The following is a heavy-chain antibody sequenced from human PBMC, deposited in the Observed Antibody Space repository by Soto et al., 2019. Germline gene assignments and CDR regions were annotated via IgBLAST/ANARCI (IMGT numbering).Heavy chain of an antibody. Sequence: GGSLRLSCAASGFTFSSYSMNWVRQAPGKGLEWVSSISSSSSYIYYAGSVKGRFTISRDNAKNSLYLQMNSLRAEDTAVYYCARVPAMGIAAAGAPNWFDPWGQGTLVTVSS. CDR3: ARVPAMGIAAAGAPNWFDP. CDR1: GFTFSSYS. V-gene: IGHV3-21*01. CDR2: ISSSSSYI. D-gene: IGHD6-13*01. J-gene: IGHJ5*02.